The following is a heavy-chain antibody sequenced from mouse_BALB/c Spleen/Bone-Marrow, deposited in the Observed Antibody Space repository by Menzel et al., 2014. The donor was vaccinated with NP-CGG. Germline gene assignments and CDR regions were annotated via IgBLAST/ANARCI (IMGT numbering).Heavy chain of an antibody. CDR1: GYTFSNYW. D-gene: IGHD1-1*01. Sequence: QVQLQQAGAELMKPGASVKISCKATGYTFSNYWIDWVKQRPGHGLEWIGEILPGSGTANYNEKFKGKATFTADTSSNTAYMQLSSLTSEDSALYYCARASVVPYYFDFWGQGTPFTVSS. CDR3: ARASVVPYYFDF. V-gene: IGHV1-9*01. J-gene: IGHJ2*01. CDR2: ILPGSGTA.